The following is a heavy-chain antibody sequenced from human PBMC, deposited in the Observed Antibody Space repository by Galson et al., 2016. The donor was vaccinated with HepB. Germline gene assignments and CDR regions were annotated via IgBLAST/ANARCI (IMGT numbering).Heavy chain of an antibody. J-gene: IGHJ4*02. Sequence: SLRLSCAASGFTFSSYSMNWVRQAPGKGLEWVSCISSSSSYIYSGDSVKGRITISRDNAKNSLYLQMNSLRAEDTAVYYCARAVSWDYGDYAGYWGQGTLVTVSS. CDR2: ISSSSSYI. CDR3: ARAVSWDYGDYAGY. V-gene: IGHV3-21*01. D-gene: IGHD4-17*01. CDR1: GFTFSSYS.